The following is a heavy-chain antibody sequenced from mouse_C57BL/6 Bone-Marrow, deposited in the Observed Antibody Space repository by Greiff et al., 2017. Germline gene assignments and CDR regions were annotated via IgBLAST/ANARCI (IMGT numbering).Heavy chain of an antibody. CDR2: INPSTGGT. CDR1: GYTFTSYW. CDR3: ASIWLRRGYYFDY. V-gene: IGHV1-53*01. J-gene: IGHJ2*01. Sequence: QVQLQQPGTELVKPGASVKLSCKASGYTFTSYWMHWVKQRPGQGLEWIGNINPSTGGTNYNEKFKSKSTMTVDKSSSTAYMQLISLTSEDSAVYYCASIWLRRGYYFDYWGQGTTLTVST. D-gene: IGHD2-2*01.